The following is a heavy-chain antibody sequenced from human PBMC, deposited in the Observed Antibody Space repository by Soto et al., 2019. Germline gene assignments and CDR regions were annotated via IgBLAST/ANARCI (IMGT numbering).Heavy chain of an antibody. CDR3: ARDLRELYYYDSSGYSN. J-gene: IGHJ4*02. D-gene: IGHD3-22*01. CDR2: INPSGGST. Sequence: GXSVKVSFNASGYTFTSYYMHWVRHSPGQGLEWMGIINPSGGSTSYAQKFQGRVTMTRDTSTSTVYMELSSLRSEDKAVYYCARDLRELYYYDSSGYSNWGQGTLVTVSS. V-gene: IGHV1-46*03. CDR1: GYTFTSYY.